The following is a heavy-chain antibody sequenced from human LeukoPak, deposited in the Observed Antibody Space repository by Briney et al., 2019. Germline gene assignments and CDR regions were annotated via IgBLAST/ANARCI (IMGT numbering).Heavy chain of an antibody. Sequence: GGSLRLSCAASGFTFSSYSMNWVRQASGKGLEWVSSISSSSSYIYYADSVKGRFTISRDNAKNSLYLQMNSLRAEDTAVYYCARVSRSGDWNYDYWGQGTLVTVSS. D-gene: IGHD1-1*01. V-gene: IGHV3-21*01. CDR1: GFTFSSYS. J-gene: IGHJ4*02. CDR3: ARVSRSGDWNYDY. CDR2: ISSSSSYI.